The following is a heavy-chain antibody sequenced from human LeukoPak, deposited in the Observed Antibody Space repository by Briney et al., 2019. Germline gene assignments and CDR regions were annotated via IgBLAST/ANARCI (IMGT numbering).Heavy chain of an antibody. CDR1: GFTFSSYA. Sequence: GGSLRLSCAASGFTFSSYAMSWVRQAPGKGLEWVSVIGDSGGSTYYADSVKGRFTISRDNSKNTLYLQMNSLRAEDTAVYYCAKENGAAVISHFDYWGQGTLVTVSS. V-gene: IGHV3-23*01. CDR2: IGDSGGST. D-gene: IGHD2-21*01. J-gene: IGHJ4*02. CDR3: AKENGAAVISHFDY.